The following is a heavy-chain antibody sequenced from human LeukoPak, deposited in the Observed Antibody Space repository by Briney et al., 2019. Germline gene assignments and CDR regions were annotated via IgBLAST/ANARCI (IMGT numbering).Heavy chain of an antibody. V-gene: IGHV3-33*07. CDR2: IWYDGSNK. CDR1: GFTFSSYG. Sequence: GTSLRLSCVASGFTFSSYGRSWVRQAPGKGLEWVAVIWYDGSNKNYADSVKGRFTISRDNSKKTLFLQMNSLRAEDTAVYYCARDKMFYYGSGSYPLDYWGQGTLVTVSS. J-gene: IGHJ4*02. D-gene: IGHD3-10*01. CDR3: ARDKMFYYGSGSYPLDY.